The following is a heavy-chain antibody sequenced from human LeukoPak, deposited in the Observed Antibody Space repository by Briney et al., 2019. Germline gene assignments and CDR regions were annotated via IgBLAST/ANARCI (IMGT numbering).Heavy chain of an antibody. V-gene: IGHV4-39*07. CDR2: IDSSGTA. J-gene: IGHJ4*02. Sequence: SETLSLTCTVSGGSISTSGYYWGWIRQLPGKGLEYFASIDSSGTAYYNPSLQSRVTISADTSKNQFSLKLSSVTAADTAVYYCTRDRGQWLVDYWGQGTLVTVSS. CDR3: TRDRGQWLVDY. D-gene: IGHD6-19*01. CDR1: GGSISTSGYY.